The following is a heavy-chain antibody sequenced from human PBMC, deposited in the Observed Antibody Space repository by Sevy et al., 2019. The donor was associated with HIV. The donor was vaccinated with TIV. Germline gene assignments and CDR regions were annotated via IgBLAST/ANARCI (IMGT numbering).Heavy chain of an antibody. V-gene: IGHV3-15*01. CDR3: ASVVKNDFWDGHVNYYGLDV. D-gene: IGHD3-3*01. J-gene: IGHJ6*02. Sequence: GGSLRLSCAASGFTFNYAWMSWVRQAPGKGLEWVGRIKSKTDGGTADYAAHVKGRFTISRDDSENTLCLQMNSLKTEDTAVYYCASVVKNDFWDGHVNYYGLDVWGQGTTVTVSS. CDR1: GFTFNYAW. CDR2: IKSKTDGGTA.